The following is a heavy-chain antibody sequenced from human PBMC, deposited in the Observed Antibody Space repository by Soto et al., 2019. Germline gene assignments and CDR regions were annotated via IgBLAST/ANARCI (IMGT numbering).Heavy chain of an antibody. V-gene: IGHV3-48*03. J-gene: IGHJ6*02. CDR2: ITGSGGAI. CDR3: ARVHTDIKPAIIPHSYGRAV. D-gene: IGHD5-12*01. CDR1: GFTFSTYE. Sequence: EVELVESGGGLVQPGGALRLSCTASGFTFSTYEMNWVRQAPGKGLDWVAYITGSGGAIYFADSVKGRFSISRDNAKNELYLEKNSLRAADTAGYYWARVHTDIKPAIIPHSYGRAVWGQGTTVTVPS.